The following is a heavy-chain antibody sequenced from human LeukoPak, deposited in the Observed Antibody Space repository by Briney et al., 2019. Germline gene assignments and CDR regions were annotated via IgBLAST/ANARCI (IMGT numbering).Heavy chain of an antibody. CDR2: IYYSGST. CDR1: GGSISSSSYY. J-gene: IGHJ3*02. D-gene: IGHD2-15*01. CDR3: ARDWVAGPDAFEI. Sequence: SETLSLTCTVSGGSISSSSYYWGWIRQPPGKGLEWIGSIYYSGSTYYNPSLKSRVTISVDTSKNQFSLKLSSVTAADAAVYYCARDWVAGPDAFEIWGQCPMVTVSS. V-gene: IGHV4-39*07.